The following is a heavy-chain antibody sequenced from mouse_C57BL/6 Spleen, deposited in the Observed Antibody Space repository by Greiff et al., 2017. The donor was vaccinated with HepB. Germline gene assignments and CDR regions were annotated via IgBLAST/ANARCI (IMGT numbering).Heavy chain of an antibody. J-gene: IGHJ4*01. V-gene: IGHV1-20*01. CDR1: GYSFTGYF. CDR3: ARGYGSSLYAMDY. D-gene: IGHD1-1*01. CDR2: INPYNGDT. Sequence: EVQLQQSGPELVKPGDSVKISCKASGYSFTGYFMNWVMQSHGKSLEWIGRINPYNGDTFYNQKFKGKATLTVDKSSSTAHMELRSLTSEDSAVYYCARGYGSSLYAMDYWGQGTSVTVSS.